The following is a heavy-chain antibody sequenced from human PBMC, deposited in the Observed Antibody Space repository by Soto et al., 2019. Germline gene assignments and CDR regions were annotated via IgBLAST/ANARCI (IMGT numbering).Heavy chain of an antibody. CDR2: ISAYNGNT. Sequence: QVQLVQSGAEVKKPGASVKVSCKASGYTFTSYGISWVRQAPGQGREWMGWISAYNGNTNYAQKLQGRVTMTTDTSTSTAYMELRSLRSDDTAVYYCARVVLTTITMVRGAHDYWGQGTLVTVSS. CDR1: GYTFTSYG. J-gene: IGHJ4*02. V-gene: IGHV1-18*01. CDR3: ARVVLTTITMVRGAHDY. D-gene: IGHD3-10*01.